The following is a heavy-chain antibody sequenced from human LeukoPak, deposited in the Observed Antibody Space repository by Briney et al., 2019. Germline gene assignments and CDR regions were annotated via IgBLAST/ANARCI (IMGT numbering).Heavy chain of an antibody. CDR2: ISWNSGSI. CDR1: GFTFDDYA. Sequence: AGGSLRLSCAASGFTFDDYAMHWVRQAPGKGLEWVSGISWNSGSIAYADSVKGRFTISRDNAKNSLFLQMNSLTADDTAVYYCARERTTIVSGTTIGAYWGQGTLVTVSS. V-gene: IGHV3-9*01. CDR3: ARERTTIVSGTTIGAY. J-gene: IGHJ4*02. D-gene: IGHD2/OR15-2a*01.